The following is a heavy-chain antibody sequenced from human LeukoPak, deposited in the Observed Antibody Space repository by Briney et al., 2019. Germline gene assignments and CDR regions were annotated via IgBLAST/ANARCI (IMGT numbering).Heavy chain of an antibody. J-gene: IGHJ4*02. Sequence: GGSLRLSCAASGFTLSDYYISWIRQPPGKGRGWVSYISSSGSTIYSADSVKGGFTTSGDNAKNSLYLQMNSLRAEDTAVYYCAREERIVGAAFDYWGQGTLVTVSS. V-gene: IGHV3-11*01. CDR1: GFTLSDYY. CDR3: AREERIVGAAFDY. CDR2: ISSSGSTI. D-gene: IGHD1-26*01.